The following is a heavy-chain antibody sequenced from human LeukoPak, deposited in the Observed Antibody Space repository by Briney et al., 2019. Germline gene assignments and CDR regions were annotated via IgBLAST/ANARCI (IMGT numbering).Heavy chain of an antibody. CDR3: ATSLEVVGYYGSGSYYRLRYYYGMDV. J-gene: IGHJ6*02. CDR2: IIPIFGTA. V-gene: IGHV1-69*13. CDR1: GGTFSSYA. D-gene: IGHD3-10*01. Sequence: ASVTVSCKASGGTFSSYAISWVRQAPGQGLEWMGGIIPIFGTANYAQKFQGRVTITADESTSTAYMELSSLRSEDTAVYYCATSLEVVGYYGSGSYYRLRYYYGMDVWGQGTTVTVSS.